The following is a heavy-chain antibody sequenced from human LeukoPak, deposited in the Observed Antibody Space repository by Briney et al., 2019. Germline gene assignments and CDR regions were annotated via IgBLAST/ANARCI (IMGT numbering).Heavy chain of an antibody. CDR3: ARQIRSVVDY. D-gene: IGHD3-10*01. V-gene: IGHV4-59*01. J-gene: IGHJ4*02. Sequence: SETLSLTCTVSGGSISSYYWSWIRQPPGEGLEWIGYIYYSGSTNYNPSLKSRVTISVDTSKNQFSLKLSSVTAADTAVYYCARQIRSVVDYWGQGTLVTVSS. CDR1: GGSISSYY. CDR2: IYYSGST.